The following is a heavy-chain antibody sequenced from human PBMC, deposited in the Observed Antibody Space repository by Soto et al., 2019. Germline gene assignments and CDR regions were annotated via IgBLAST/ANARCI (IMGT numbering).Heavy chain of an antibody. J-gene: IGHJ5*02. CDR2: ISGSGGST. CDR1: GFTFSSYA. Sequence: PGGSLRLSCAASGFTFSSYAMSWVRQAPGKGLEWVSAISGSGGSTYYADSVKGRFTISRDNSKNTLYLQMNSLRAEDTAVYYCAKELVVLRFLEWSIAPSPSWGQGTLVTVSS. V-gene: IGHV3-23*01. D-gene: IGHD3-3*01. CDR3: AKELVVLRFLEWSIAPSPS.